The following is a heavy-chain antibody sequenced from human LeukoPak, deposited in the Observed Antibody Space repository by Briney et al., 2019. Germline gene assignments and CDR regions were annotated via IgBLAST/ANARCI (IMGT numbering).Heavy chain of an antibody. CDR2: INPSGGST. J-gene: IGHJ3*02. D-gene: IGHD1-26*01. CDR1: GYTFTSYY. V-gene: IGHV1-46*01. CDR3: ATLWRLGASTGEAFDI. Sequence: ASVKVSCKASGYTFTSYYMHWVRQAPGQGLEWMGIINPSGGSTSYAQKFQGRVTMTRDMSTSTVYMELSSLRSEDTAVYYCATLWRLGASTGEAFDIWGQGTMVTVSS.